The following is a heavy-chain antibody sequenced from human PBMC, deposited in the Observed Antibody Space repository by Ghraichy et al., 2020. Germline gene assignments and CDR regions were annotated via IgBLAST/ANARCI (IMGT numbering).Heavy chain of an antibody. Sequence: GGSLRLSCAASGFTFDIYSMNWVRQAPGKGLEWVSCISSRSSNIYYADAVKGRFTISRDNTRNSLYLQMDSLRAEDTAIYYGARAAYVYYETAAFDSWGQGTLVTVSS. CDR3: ARAAYVYYETAAFDS. V-gene: IGHV3-21*03. CDR2: ISSRSSNI. CDR1: GFTFDIYS. J-gene: IGHJ4*02. D-gene: IGHD4-17*01.